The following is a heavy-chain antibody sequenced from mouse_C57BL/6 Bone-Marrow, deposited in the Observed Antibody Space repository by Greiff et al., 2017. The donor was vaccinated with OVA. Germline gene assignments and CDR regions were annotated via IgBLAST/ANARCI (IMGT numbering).Heavy chain of an antibody. D-gene: IGHD2-4*01. J-gene: IGHJ2*01. CDR2: ISSGGSYT. CDR3: ARGDYDGDYFDY. Sequence: DVQLVESGGDLVKPGGSLKLSCAASGFTFSSYGMSWVRQTPDKRLEWVATISSGGSYTYYPDSVKGRFTISRDNAKNTLYLQMSSLKSEDTAMYYCARGDYDGDYFDYWGQGTTLTVSS. V-gene: IGHV5-6*01. CDR1: GFTFSSYG.